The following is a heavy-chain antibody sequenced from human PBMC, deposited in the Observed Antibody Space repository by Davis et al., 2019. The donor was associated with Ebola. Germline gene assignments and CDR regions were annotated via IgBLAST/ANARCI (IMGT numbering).Heavy chain of an antibody. Sequence: SRVTISVHTSKNQFSLNLSSVTAADTAVYYCARGVQWLSYYFDYWGQGTLVTVSS. D-gene: IGHD6-19*01. V-gene: IGHV4-61*06. CDR3: ARGVQWLSYYFDY. J-gene: IGHJ4*02.